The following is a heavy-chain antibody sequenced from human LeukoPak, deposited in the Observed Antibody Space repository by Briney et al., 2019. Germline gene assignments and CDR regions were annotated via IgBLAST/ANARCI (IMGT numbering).Heavy chain of an antibody. V-gene: IGHV4-34*01. Sequence: SETLSLTCGVFGGSVNGYYWSWIRQPPGKGLEWIGEVNHSGSTNYDPSLKSRVTISVDTSKNQFSLKLSSVTAADTAVYYCARHLNPTYYYDSSGYHYGMDVWGQGTTVTVSS. CDR1: GGSVNGYY. CDR2: VNHSGST. CDR3: ARHLNPTYYYDSSGYHYGMDV. J-gene: IGHJ6*02. D-gene: IGHD3-22*01.